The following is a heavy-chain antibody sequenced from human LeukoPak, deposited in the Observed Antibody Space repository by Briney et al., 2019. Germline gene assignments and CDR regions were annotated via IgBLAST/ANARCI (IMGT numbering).Heavy chain of an antibody. Sequence: GGSLRLSCAASGFTFSSYGMHWVRQAPGKGLEWVAFIRYDGSNKYYADSVKGRFTISRDNSKNTLYLQMNSLRAEDTAVYYCAKVSDHYGSGSPFDYWGQGTLVTVSS. V-gene: IGHV3-30*02. CDR3: AKVSDHYGSGSPFDY. D-gene: IGHD3-10*01. J-gene: IGHJ4*02. CDR1: GFTFSSYG. CDR2: IRYDGSNK.